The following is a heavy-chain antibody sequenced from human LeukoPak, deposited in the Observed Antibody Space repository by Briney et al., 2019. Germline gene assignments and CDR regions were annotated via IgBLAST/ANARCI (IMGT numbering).Heavy chain of an antibody. D-gene: IGHD6-13*01. J-gene: IGHJ4*02. CDR1: GDSISGFY. CDR3: AREVVAAAGTVDY. V-gene: IGHV4-59*01. CDR2: IYYSGST. Sequence: SETLSLTCTVSGDSISGFYWSWIRQPPGKGLEWIGYIYYSGSTNYNPSLKSRVTISVDTSKNQFSLKLTSVTAADTAVYYCAREVVAAAGTVDYWGQGTLVTVTS.